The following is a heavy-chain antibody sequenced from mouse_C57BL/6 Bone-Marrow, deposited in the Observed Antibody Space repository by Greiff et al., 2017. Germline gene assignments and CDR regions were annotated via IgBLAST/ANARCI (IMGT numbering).Heavy chain of an antibody. D-gene: IGHD2-3*01. V-gene: IGHV6-6*01. J-gene: IGHJ1*03. CDR3: TREAIYDGYYWYFDV. Sequence: EVKLQESGGGLVQPGGSMKLSCAASGFTFSDAWMDWVRQSPEKGLEWVAEIRNKANNHATYYAESVKGRFTISRDDSKSSVYLQMNSLRAEDTGIYYCTREAIYDGYYWYFDVWGTGTTVTVSS. CDR2: IRNKANNHAT. CDR1: GFTFSDAW.